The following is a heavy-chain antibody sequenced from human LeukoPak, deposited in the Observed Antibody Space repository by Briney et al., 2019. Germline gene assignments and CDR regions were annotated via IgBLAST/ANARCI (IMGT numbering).Heavy chain of an antibody. D-gene: IGHD2-2*02. CDR2: ISGSGGST. Sequence: GGSLRLSCAASGFTISSYAMSWVRQTPGKGLEWVSAISGSGGSTYYADSVKGRFTISRDNSKNTLYLQMNSLRAEDTAVYYCARVGYCSSTSCYSPMDVWGKGTTVTVSS. CDR3: ARVGYCSSTSCYSPMDV. J-gene: IGHJ6*03. CDR1: GFTISSYA. V-gene: IGHV3-23*01.